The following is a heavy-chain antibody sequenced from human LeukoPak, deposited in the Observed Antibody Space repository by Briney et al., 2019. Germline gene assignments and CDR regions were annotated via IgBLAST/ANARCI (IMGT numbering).Heavy chain of an antibody. CDR1: GGSVSSYY. V-gene: IGHV4-59*08. J-gene: IGHJ4*02. CDR3: ARGFYYDSSGYYDY. Sequence: SETLSLTCTVSGGSVSSYYWSWIRQPPGKGLEWIGYIYHSGSTNYNPSLKSRVTISVDTSKNQFSLKLSSVTAADTAVYYCARGFYYDSSGYYDYWGQGTLVTVSS. CDR2: IYHSGST. D-gene: IGHD3-22*01.